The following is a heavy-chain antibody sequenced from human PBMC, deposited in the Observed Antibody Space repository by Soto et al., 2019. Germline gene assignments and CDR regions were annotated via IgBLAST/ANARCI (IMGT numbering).Heavy chain of an antibody. CDR3: ATGGNDFWSGYYKAFDY. Sequence: VASVKVSCKVSGYTLTELSMHWVRQAPGKGLEWMGGFDPEDGETIYAQKFQGRVTMTEDTSTDTAYMELSSLRSEDTAVYYCATGGNDFWSGYYKAFDYWGQGTLVTVSS. V-gene: IGHV1-24*01. CDR2: FDPEDGET. CDR1: GYTLTELS. J-gene: IGHJ4*02. D-gene: IGHD3-3*01.